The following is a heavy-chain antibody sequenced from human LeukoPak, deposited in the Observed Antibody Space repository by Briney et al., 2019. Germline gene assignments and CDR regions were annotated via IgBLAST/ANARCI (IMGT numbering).Heavy chain of an antibody. J-gene: IGHJ3*02. Sequence: PGGSLRLSSAGSGFTATTNYMSWVRQPPGKGLEWVSVIYSSGSTSYADSVKGRFTISRDSSKNTVHLQMNSLRAEDTAVYYCARDHINVNAFDIWGQGTMVTVSS. D-gene: IGHD3-16*02. CDR2: IYSSGST. CDR3: ARDHINVNAFDI. V-gene: IGHV3-53*01. CDR1: GFTATTNY.